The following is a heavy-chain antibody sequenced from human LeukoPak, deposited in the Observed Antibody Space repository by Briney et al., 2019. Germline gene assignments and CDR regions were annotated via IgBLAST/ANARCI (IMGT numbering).Heavy chain of an antibody. CDR1: GYTFTNYG. Sequence: EASVKVSCRTSGYTFTNYGVSWVRQAPGQGLEWMGWISAYNGNTNYAQKLQGRVTMTTDTSTSTAYMELRSLRADDTAVYYCARGRRFSGWYRDYYYGMDVWGQGTTVTVSS. CDR3: ARGRRFSGWYRDYYYGMDV. D-gene: IGHD6-19*01. CDR2: ISAYNGNT. V-gene: IGHV1-18*01. J-gene: IGHJ6*02.